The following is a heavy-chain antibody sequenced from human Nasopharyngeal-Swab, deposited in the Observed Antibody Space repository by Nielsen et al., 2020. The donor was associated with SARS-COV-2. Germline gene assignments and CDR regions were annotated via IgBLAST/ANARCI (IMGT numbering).Heavy chain of an antibody. J-gene: IGHJ6*02. CDR3: ARGRVVPAASRYGMDV. D-gene: IGHD2-2*01. V-gene: IGHV4-61*02. CDR2: IYTSGST. Sequence: WIRQPPGTGLEWIGRIYTSGSTNYNPSLKSRVTISVDTSKNQFSLKLSSVTAADTAVYYCARGRVVPAASRYGMDVWGQGTTVTVSS.